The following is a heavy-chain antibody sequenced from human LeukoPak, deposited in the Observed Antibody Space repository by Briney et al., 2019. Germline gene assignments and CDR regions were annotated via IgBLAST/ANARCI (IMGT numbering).Heavy chain of an antibody. CDR3: AREEGIFGVVSGGDWFDP. CDR2: INPSGGST. D-gene: IGHD3-3*01. J-gene: IGHJ5*02. V-gene: IGHV1-46*03. Sequence: ASVTVSCKASGYTFTSYYMHWVRQAPGQGLEWMGIINPSGGSTSYAQKFQGRVTMTTDKSTNTVYMELSSLRSEDTAVYYCAREEGIFGVVSGGDWFDPWGQGTLVTVSS. CDR1: GYTFTSYY.